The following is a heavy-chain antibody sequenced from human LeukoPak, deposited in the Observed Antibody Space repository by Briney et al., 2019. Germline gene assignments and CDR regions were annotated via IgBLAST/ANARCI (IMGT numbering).Heavy chain of an antibody. D-gene: IGHD1-14*01. J-gene: IGHJ4*02. CDR1: GFTFSGHW. Sequence: GGPLRLSCAASGFTFSGHWMSWVRQAPGKGLEWVANINQGGSDKYYVDSVKGRFAISRDNANNLLYLQMNSLRGEDTAVYYCTRDRSRAEDDWGQGTLVTVSS. CDR3: TRDRSRAEDD. CDR2: INQGGSDK. V-gene: IGHV3-7*01.